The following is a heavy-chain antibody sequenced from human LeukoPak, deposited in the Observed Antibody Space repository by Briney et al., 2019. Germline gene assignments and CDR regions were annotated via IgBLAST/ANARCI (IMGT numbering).Heavy chain of an antibody. V-gene: IGHV3-30*03. CDR2: ISYDGNVK. D-gene: IGHD1-1*01. CDR3: ERASENWNGGDFDY. CDR1: GFTFSSYG. Sequence: GTSLRLSCAASGFTFSSYGIHWVRQAPGKGLEWVSVISYDGNVKYYVDSVKGRFTISRDNAKNSLYLQMNSLRAEDTAVYYWERASENWNGGDFDYWGQGPRVPVA. J-gene: IGHJ4*02.